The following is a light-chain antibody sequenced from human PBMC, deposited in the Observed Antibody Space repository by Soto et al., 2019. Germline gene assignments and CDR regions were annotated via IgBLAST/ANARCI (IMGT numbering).Light chain of an antibody. J-gene: IGKJ5*01. CDR2: DAS. CDR3: QQRSNWPT. Sequence: EIVLTQSPATLSLSPGERATLSCRASQSISSYLAWYQQRPGQTPRLLIYDASNRAPGIPARFSGSGSGTDFTLTISSLEPEDFAVYYCQQRSNWPTFGQGTRLGIK. V-gene: IGKV3-11*01. CDR1: QSISSY.